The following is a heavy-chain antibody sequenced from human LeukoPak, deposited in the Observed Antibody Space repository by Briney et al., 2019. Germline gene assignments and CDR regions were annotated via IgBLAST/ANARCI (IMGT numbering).Heavy chain of an antibody. Sequence: ASVKVSCKASGYTFTSYDINWVRQAPGQGLEWMGWMNPNSGNTGYAQKFQGRVTMTRNTSISTAYMELSSLRPEDTAVYYCARGDALRNLVDYWGQGTLVTVSS. CDR1: GYTFTSYD. J-gene: IGHJ4*02. CDR2: MNPNSGNT. V-gene: IGHV1-8*01. CDR3: ARGDALRNLVDY.